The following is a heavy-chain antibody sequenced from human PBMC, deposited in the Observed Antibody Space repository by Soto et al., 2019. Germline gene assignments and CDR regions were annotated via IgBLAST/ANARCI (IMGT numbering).Heavy chain of an antibody. J-gene: IGHJ6*02. CDR3: APRTTVAYYYYCWMDV. V-gene: IGHV1-69*01. Sequence: QVQLVQSGAEVKKPGSSVKVSCKASGGTFSSYAISWVRQAPGQGLEWMGGIIPIFGTANYAQKFQGSVTITADESTSTAYMELSSLRSEDTALDYCAPRTTVAYYYYCWMDVWGQGTTVTVSS. CDR1: GGTFSSYA. D-gene: IGHD4-17*01. CDR2: IIPIFGTA.